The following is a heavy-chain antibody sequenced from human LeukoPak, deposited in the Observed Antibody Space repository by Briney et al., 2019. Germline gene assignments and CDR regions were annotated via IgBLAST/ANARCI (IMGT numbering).Heavy chain of an antibody. V-gene: IGHV1-69*05. CDR1: GGTFSNYG. D-gene: IGHD1-1*01. CDR3: ARQAGNWNDDLRNWFDP. J-gene: IGHJ5*02. CDR2: IIPIYGRA. Sequence: SVKVSCKASGGTFSNYGISWVRQAPGQGLEWMGGIIPIYGRANYAQKFQDRVTITTDESTSTAYMELSSMRSDDTAVYYCARQAGNWNDDLRNWFDPWGQGTLVTVSS.